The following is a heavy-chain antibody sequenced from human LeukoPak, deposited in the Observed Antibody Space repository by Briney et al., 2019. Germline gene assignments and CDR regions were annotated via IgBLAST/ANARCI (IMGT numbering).Heavy chain of an antibody. Sequence: GGSLRLSCAASGFTFDDYAMHWVRQAPGKGLEWVSGINWNSGSIGYADSVKGRFSISRDNAKNSLFLQMNNLTPEDTALYYCAEDVTMGYYYAMDVWGQGTTVTVSS. CDR1: GFTFDDYA. V-gene: IGHV3-9*01. CDR2: INWNSGSI. CDR3: AEDVTMGYYYAMDV. D-gene: IGHD4/OR15-4a*01. J-gene: IGHJ6*02.